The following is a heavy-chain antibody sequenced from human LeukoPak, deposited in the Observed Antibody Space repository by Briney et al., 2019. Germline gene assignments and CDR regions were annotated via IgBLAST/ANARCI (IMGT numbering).Heavy chain of an antibody. CDR3: ARGSITIFGVVIHAFDI. D-gene: IGHD3-3*01. Sequence: SVKVSCKASGGTFSSYTISWVRQAPGQGLEWMGRIIPILGIANYAQKFQGRVTITADKSTSTAYMELSSLRSEDTAVYYCARGSITIFGVVIHAFDIWGQGTMVTVSS. V-gene: IGHV1-69*02. CDR2: IIPILGIA. CDR1: GGTFSSYT. J-gene: IGHJ3*02.